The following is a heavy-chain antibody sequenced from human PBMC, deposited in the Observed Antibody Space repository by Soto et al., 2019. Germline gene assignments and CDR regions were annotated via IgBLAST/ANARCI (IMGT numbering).Heavy chain of an antibody. CDR1: GGSIGTYY. D-gene: IGHD3-22*01. J-gene: IGHJ4*02. V-gene: IGHV4-59*01. Sequence: QVQLQESGPGLVKPSETLSLTCTVSGGSIGTYYWTWVRQPPGKGLEWIGSISYTGSTNYNPSLKTRLTISVDTSKNHFSLKLTSVTAADTAVYYCARESNDDSGGFYSRPIDFWGQGSLVTVSS. CDR3: ARESNDDSGGFYSRPIDF. CDR2: ISYTGST.